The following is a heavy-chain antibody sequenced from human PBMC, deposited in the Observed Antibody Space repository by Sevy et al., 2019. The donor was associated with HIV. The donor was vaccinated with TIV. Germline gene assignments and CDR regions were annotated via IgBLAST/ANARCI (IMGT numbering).Heavy chain of an antibody. D-gene: IGHD6-19*01. V-gene: IGHV3-74*01. CDR1: GFTFSSYG. CDR2: RNSDGSGT. CDR3: ARGGLTSSGWYAY. J-gene: IGHJ4*02. Sequence: GGSLRLSCAASGFTFSSYGMHWVRQAPGKGLEWVSRRNSDGSGTGYADSVKGRLTISGDNAKNTVYLEMNSLGAEDTALYCCARGGLTSSGWYAYWGQGALVTVSS.